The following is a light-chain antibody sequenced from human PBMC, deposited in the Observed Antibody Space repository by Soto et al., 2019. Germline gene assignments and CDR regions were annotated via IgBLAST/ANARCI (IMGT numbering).Light chain of an antibody. CDR3: SSYAASSTYV. Sequence: QSALTQPASVSGSPGQSITISCTGTSSDVGAYDYVTWYQQHPGKAPKLIIFEVTNRPSGVSARFSGSKSGNTASLTVSGLQAEDEADYYCSSYAASSTYVFGGGTKVTVL. V-gene: IGLV2-14*01. CDR2: EVT. CDR1: SSDVGAYDY. J-gene: IGLJ2*01.